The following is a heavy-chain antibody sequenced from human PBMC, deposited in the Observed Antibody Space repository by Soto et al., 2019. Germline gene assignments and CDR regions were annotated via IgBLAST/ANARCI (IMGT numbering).Heavy chain of an antibody. CDR1: GFTFSSYA. Sequence: EVQLLESGGGLVQPGGSLRLSCAASGFTFSSYAMSWVRQAPGKGLEWVSAISGSGGSTYYADSVKGRFTISRDNSKNTLYLQMNGLRAEDRAVYYCAYSSGYQDFDYGGRGPLVPVSS. CDR2: ISGSGGST. D-gene: IGHD3-22*01. J-gene: IGHJ4*02. V-gene: IGHV3-23*01. CDR3: AYSSGYQDFDY.